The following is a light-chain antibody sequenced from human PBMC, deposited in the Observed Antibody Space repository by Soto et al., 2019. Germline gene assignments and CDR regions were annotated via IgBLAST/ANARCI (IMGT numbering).Light chain of an antibody. CDR1: QSVTSSF. Sequence: EIVLTQSPGTLSFSPGERATLSCRASQSVTSSFLAWYQQKPGQAPRLLIYGASSRATGIPDRFSGSGSGADFTLTISGLEPEDFAVYYCQQYGSSRWTFGQGTKVDI. CDR3: QQYGSSRWT. CDR2: GAS. V-gene: IGKV3-20*01. J-gene: IGKJ1*01.